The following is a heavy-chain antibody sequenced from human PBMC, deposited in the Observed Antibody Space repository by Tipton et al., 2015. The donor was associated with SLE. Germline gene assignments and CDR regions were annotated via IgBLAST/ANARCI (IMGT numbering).Heavy chain of an antibody. CDR3: ARDRVATYLRYGMDV. V-gene: IGHV4-38-2*02. J-gene: IGHJ6*02. CDR1: GYSISSGYY. Sequence: LRLSCTVSGYSISSGYYWGWIRQPPGKGLEWIGSIYHSGSTYYNPSLKSRVTISVDTSKNQFSLKLSSVTAADTAVYYCARDRVATYLRYGMDVWGQGTTVTVSS. CDR2: IYHSGST. D-gene: IGHD5-12*01.